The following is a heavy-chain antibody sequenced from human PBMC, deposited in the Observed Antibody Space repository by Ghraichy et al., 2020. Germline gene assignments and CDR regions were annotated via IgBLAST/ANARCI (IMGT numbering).Heavy chain of an antibody. Sequence: GSLRLSCAASGFTFSDYYMSWIRQAPGKGLEWVSYISSSSSYTNYADSVKGRFTISRDNAKHSLYLQMNSLRAEDTAVYYCARPRTENYYYYYIDVWGKATTVTVSS. CDR3: ARPRTENYYYYYIDV. J-gene: IGHJ6*03. CDR1: GFTFSDYY. V-gene: IGHV3-11*06. CDR2: ISSSSSYT. D-gene: IGHD1-1*01.